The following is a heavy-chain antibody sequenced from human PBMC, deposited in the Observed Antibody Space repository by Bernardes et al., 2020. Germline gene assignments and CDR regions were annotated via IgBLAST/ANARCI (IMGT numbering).Heavy chain of an antibody. D-gene: IGHD4-17*01. Sequence: GGSLRLSCAASGFTFSSYSMNWVRQAPGKGLEWVSSISSSSSYIYYADSVKGRFTISRDNAKNSLYLQMNSLRAEDTAVYYCARDPRQNTVTPHTWGQGTLVTVSS. CDR1: GFTFSSYS. V-gene: IGHV3-21*01. CDR3: ARDPRQNTVTPHT. J-gene: IGHJ4*02. CDR2: ISSSSSYI.